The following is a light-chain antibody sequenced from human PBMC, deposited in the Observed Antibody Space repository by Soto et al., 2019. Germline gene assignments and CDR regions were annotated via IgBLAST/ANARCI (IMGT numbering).Light chain of an antibody. V-gene: IGLV2-23*02. CDR2: EVS. Sequence: QSALTQPASVSGSPGQSITISCTGTSSDVGSYNLVSWYQQHPGKAPKLMIYEVSKRPSGVSNRFSGSKSGNTASLTISGLQAEDEAAYYCCSYAGRSTSVFGGGTKLTVL. J-gene: IGLJ2*01. CDR1: SSDVGSYNL. CDR3: CSYAGRSTSV.